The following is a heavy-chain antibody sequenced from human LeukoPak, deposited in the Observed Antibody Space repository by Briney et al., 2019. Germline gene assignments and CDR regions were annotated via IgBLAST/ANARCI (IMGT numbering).Heavy chain of an antibody. Sequence: SETLSLTCTVSGYSISSGYYWGWIRQPPGKGLEWIGSIYHSGSTYYNPSLKSRVTISVDTSKNQFSLKLSSVTAADTAVYYCARGRKQLWLRDYYYYMDVWGKGTTVTVSS. CDR1: GYSISSGYY. CDR2: IYHSGST. V-gene: IGHV4-38-2*02. D-gene: IGHD5-18*01. CDR3: ARGRKQLWLRDYYYYMDV. J-gene: IGHJ6*03.